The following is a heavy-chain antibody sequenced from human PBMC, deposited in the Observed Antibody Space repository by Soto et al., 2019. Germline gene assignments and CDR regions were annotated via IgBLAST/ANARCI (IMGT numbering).Heavy chain of an antibody. V-gene: IGHV4-59*01. CDR3: ARALILTGYYIHDAFDI. J-gene: IGHJ3*02. D-gene: IGHD3-9*01. CDR2: IYYSGST. Sequence: SETLSLTCAVYGGSFSGYYWSWIRQPPGKGLEWIGNIYYSGSTYYNPSLKSRVTISVDTSKNQFSLKLSSVTAEDTAVYYCARALILTGYYIHDAFDIWGQGTMVTVSS. CDR1: GGSFSGYY.